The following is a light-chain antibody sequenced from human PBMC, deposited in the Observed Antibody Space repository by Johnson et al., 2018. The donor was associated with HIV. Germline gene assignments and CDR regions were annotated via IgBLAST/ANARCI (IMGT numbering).Light chain of an antibody. CDR3: GTWDSSLSAHYV. CDR2: ENN. CDR1: NSNIGNNY. Sequence: QSVLTQAPSVSAAPGQKVTISCSGNNSNIGNNYVSWYQELPGTAPKLLIYENNKRPSGIPDRFSGSKSGTSATLGITGLQTADEADYYCGTWDSSLSAHYVFGTGTKVTVL. J-gene: IGLJ1*01. V-gene: IGLV1-51*02.